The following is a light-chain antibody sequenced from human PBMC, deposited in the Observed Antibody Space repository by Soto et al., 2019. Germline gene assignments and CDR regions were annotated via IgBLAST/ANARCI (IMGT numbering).Light chain of an antibody. J-gene: IGKJ4*01. CDR1: QSLTSY. Sequence: ETALTQSPATLSLSPGERATRSCRASQSLTSYLAWYQQKPDQAPRLLIYGISTRATDIPARFSGSGSGTEFTLTISSLQSEDFAVYYCQQYNNWPLTFGGGTKVDIK. CDR2: GIS. V-gene: IGKV3-15*01. CDR3: QQYNNWPLT.